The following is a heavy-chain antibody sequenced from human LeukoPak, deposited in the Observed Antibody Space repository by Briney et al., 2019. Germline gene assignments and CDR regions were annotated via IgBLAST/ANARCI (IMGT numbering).Heavy chain of an antibody. Sequence: GASVKVSCKASGGTFSSYAISWVRQAPGKGLEWMGGIIPIFGTANYAQKFQGRVTITADESTSTAYMELSSLRSEDTAVYYCAREHIVVVTAIHYYYYGMDVWGQGTTVTVSS. V-gene: IGHV1-69*13. J-gene: IGHJ6*02. CDR2: IIPIFGTA. D-gene: IGHD2-21*02. CDR1: GGTFSSYA. CDR3: AREHIVVVTAIHYYYYGMDV.